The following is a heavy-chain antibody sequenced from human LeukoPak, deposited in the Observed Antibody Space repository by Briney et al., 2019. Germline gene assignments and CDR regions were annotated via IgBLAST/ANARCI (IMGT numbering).Heavy chain of an antibody. CDR1: GFTFNSHA. Sequence: PGGSLRLSCAASGFTFNSHAMSWVRQAPGRGLEWVSAISGSGGSTYYADSVKGRFTISRDNSKNTLYLQMNSLRAEDTAVYYCAKDGILTGSVSYYFDYWGQGTLVTVSS. CDR3: AKDGILTGSVSYYFDY. CDR2: ISGSGGST. D-gene: IGHD3-9*01. J-gene: IGHJ4*02. V-gene: IGHV3-23*01.